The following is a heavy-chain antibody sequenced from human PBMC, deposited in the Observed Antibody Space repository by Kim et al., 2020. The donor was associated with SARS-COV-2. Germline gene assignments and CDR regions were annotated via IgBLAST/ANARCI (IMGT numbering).Heavy chain of an antibody. D-gene: IGHD3-3*01. V-gene: IGHV4-59*01. Sequence: SETLSLTCTVSGGSISSYYWSWIRQPPGKGLEWIGYIYYSGSTNYNPSLKSRVTISVDTSKNQFSLKLRSVTAADTAVYYCARGSSLTIFGVVGWFDPWGQGTLVTVSS. CDR2: IYYSGST. CDR3: ARGSSLTIFGVVGWFDP. CDR1: GGSISSYY. J-gene: IGHJ5*02.